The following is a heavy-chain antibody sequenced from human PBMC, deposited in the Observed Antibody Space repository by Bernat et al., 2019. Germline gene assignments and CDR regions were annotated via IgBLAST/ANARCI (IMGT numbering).Heavy chain of an antibody. D-gene: IGHD6-19*01. CDR2: IWYDGSNK. CDR3: ARSREVAGTRGYYYYYGMDV. CDR1: GFTFSSYG. Sequence: QVQLVESGGGVVQPGRSLRLSCAASGFTFSSYGMHWVRQAPGKGLEWVAVIWYDGSNKYYADSVKGRVTISRDNSKNTLYLQMNSLRAEDTAVYYCARSREVAGTRGYYYYYGMDVWGQGTTVTVSS. V-gene: IGHV3-33*01. J-gene: IGHJ6*02.